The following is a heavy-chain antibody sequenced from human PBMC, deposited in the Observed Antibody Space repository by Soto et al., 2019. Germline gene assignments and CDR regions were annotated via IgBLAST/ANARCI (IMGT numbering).Heavy chain of an antibody. CDR3: AKDTTKYSSGWYYFDY. CDR2: ISYDGSNK. D-gene: IGHD6-19*01. Sequence: GGSLRLSCAASGFTFSSYGMHWVRQAPGKGLEWVAVISYDGSNKYYADSVKGRFTISRDNSKNTLYLQMSSLRAEDTAVYYCAKDTTKYSSGWYYFDYWGQGTLVTVSS. J-gene: IGHJ4*02. CDR1: GFTFSSYG. V-gene: IGHV3-30*18.